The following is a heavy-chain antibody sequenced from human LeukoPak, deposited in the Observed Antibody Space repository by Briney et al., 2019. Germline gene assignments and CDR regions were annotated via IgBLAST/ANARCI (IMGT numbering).Heavy chain of an antibody. V-gene: IGHV4-31*03. D-gene: IGHD2-15*01. J-gene: IGHJ5*02. CDR2: IYYSGST. Sequence: SETLSLTCTVSGGSISIGGYYWSWIRQHPGKGLEWIGYIYYSGSTYYNPSLKSRVTISVDTSKNQFSLKLSSVTAADTAVYYCARGYCSGGSCYFFHWFDPWGQGTLVTVSS. CDR1: GGSISIGGYY. CDR3: ARGYCSGGSCYFFHWFDP.